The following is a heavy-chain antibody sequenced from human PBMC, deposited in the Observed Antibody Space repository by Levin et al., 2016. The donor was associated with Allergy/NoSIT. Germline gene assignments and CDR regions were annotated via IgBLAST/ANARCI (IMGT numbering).Heavy chain of an antibody. D-gene: IGHD3-10*01. Sequence: WVRQAPGQGLEWMGWINPNSGGTNYAQKFQGRVTMTRDTSISTAYMELSRLRSDDTAVYYCASTRGSIFDAFDIWGQGTMVTVSS. CDR3: ASTRGSIFDAFDI. V-gene: IGHV1-2*02. CDR2: INPNSGGT. J-gene: IGHJ3*02.